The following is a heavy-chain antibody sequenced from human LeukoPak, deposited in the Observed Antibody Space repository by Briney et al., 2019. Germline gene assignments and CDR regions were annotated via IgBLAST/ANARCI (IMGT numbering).Heavy chain of an antibody. Sequence: PGGSLRLSCAASGFTFSSYAMHWVRQAPGKGLEWVAVISYDGSNKYYADSVKGRFTLSRDNSKNTLYLQMNSLRAEDTAVYYCAREAVAGISFDYWGQGTLVTVSS. CDR3: AREAVAGISFDY. CDR1: GFTFSSYA. CDR2: ISYDGSNK. D-gene: IGHD6-19*01. V-gene: IGHV3-30-3*01. J-gene: IGHJ4*02.